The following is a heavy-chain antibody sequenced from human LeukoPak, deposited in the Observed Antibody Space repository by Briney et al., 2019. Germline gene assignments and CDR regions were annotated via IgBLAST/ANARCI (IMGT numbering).Heavy chain of an antibody. V-gene: IGHV3-23*01. CDR2: ISGSGGST. CDR1: GFTFSSYA. CDR3: AKDRDYDILTGYYTTQEY. Sequence: GGSLRLSCAASGFTFSSYAMSWVRQAPGKGLEWASAISGSGGSTYYADSVKGRFTISRDNSKNTLYLQMNSLRAEDTAVYYCAKDRDYDILTGYYTTQEYWGQGTLVTVSS. J-gene: IGHJ4*02. D-gene: IGHD3-9*01.